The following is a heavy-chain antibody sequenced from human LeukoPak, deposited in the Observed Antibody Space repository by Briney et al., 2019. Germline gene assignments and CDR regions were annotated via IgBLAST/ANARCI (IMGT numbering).Heavy chain of an antibody. CDR2: ISSSGSTI. CDR3: AKDPVDQITMIVVVISWFDP. J-gene: IGHJ5*02. CDR1: GFTFSDYY. D-gene: IGHD3-22*01. V-gene: IGHV3-11*01. Sequence: GGSLRLSCAASGFTFSDYYMSWIRQAPGKGLEWVSYISSSGSTIYYADSVKGRFTISRDNAKNSLYLQMNSLRAEDTAVYYCAKDPVDQITMIVVVISWFDPWGQGTLVTVSS.